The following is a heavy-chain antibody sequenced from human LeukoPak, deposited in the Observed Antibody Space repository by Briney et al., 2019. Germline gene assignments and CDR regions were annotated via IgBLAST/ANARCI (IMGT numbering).Heavy chain of an antibody. J-gene: IGHJ4*02. Sequence: GGSLRLSCAESGGTVWSSFRSWIRQAPGKGLEWVAILHSGGGTDYADSVRGTFTISRDNSKDILYLQMNSLRAEDTAVYYCARDRSGTYLDYWGQGTLVTVSS. CDR3: ARDRSGTYLDY. D-gene: IGHD1-26*01. V-gene: IGHV3-66*01. CDR2: LHSGGGT. CDR1: GGTVWSSF.